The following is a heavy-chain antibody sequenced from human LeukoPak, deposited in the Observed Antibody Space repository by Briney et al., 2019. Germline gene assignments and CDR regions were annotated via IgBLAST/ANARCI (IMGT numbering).Heavy chain of an antibody. D-gene: IGHD1-1*01. CDR2: TSSDLNVK. V-gene: IGHV3-30-3*01. CDR3: VRDPSGSGFAFDS. J-gene: IGHJ4*02. Sequence: PGGSLRLSCAASGFTFRNYVIHWVRQAPGKGLEWVAVTSSDLNVKLYADSVKGRFTISRDNSEDTLYLQMNSLRAEDTAVYYCVRDPSGSGFAFDSWGQGALVTVSS. CDR1: GFTFRNYV.